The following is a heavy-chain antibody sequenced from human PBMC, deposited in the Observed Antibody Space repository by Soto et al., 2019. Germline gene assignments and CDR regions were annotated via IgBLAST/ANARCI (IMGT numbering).Heavy chain of an antibody. J-gene: IGHJ5*01. Sequence: SETLSLTCAVYGGSFSGHSWTWIRQSPGKGLEWIGDINHSGRVNYSPSLKSRVTVSLDTSKNQFSLTLSAVTAADTAMYYCSTRAYDTNGYYRFDPWGQGTLVTVS. CDR2: INHSGRV. D-gene: IGHD3-22*01. V-gene: IGHV4-34*01. CDR1: GGSFSGHS. CDR3: STRAYDTNGYYRFDP.